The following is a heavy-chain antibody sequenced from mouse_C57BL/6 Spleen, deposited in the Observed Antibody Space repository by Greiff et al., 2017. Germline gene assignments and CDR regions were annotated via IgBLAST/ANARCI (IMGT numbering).Heavy chain of an antibody. J-gene: IGHJ4*01. CDR3: AGGYYGSSYVGYYAMDY. Sequence: EVKLVESGGGLVKPGGSLKLSCAASGFTFSSYTMSWVRQTPEKRLEWVATISGGGGNTYYPDSVKGRFTISRDNAENTLYLQMSSLRSEDTALYYCAGGYYGSSYVGYYAMDYWGQGTSVTVSS. CDR1: GFTFSSYT. D-gene: IGHD1-1*01. CDR2: ISGGGGNT. V-gene: IGHV5-9*01.